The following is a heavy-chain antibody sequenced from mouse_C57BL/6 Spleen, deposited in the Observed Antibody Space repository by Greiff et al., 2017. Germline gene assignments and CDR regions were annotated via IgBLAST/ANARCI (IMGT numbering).Heavy chain of an antibody. D-gene: IGHD2-3*01. CDR3: ALIYDGYVFAD. CDR2: IDPSDSYT. V-gene: IGHV1-69*01. CDR1: GYTFTSYW. J-gene: IGHJ3*01. Sequence: VQLQQPGAELVMPGASVKLSCKASGYTFTSYWMHWVKQRPGQGLEWIGEIDPSDSYTNYNQKFKGKSTLTVDKSSSTAYMQLSSLTSEDSAVYYCALIYDGYVFADWGQGTLVTVSA.